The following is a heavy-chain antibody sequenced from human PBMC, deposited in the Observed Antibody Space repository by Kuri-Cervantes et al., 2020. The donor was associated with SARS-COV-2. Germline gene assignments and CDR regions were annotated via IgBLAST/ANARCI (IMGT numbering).Heavy chain of an antibody. J-gene: IGHJ6*03. CDR2: IWYDGSNK. CDR3: AREWVLRFLEWSHNSPYYYYYMDV. CDR1: GFTFSSYG. Sequence: GESLKISCAASGFTFSSYGMHWVRQAPGKGLEWVAVIWYDGSNKYYADSVKGRFTVSRDNSKNTLYLQMNSLRAEDTVVYYCAREWVLRFLEWSHNSPYYYYYMDVWGKGTTVTVSS. D-gene: IGHD3-3*01. V-gene: IGHV3-33*01.